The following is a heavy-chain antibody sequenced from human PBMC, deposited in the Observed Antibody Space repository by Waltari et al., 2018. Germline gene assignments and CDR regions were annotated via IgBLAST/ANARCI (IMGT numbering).Heavy chain of an antibody. CDR2: ISGSGGST. CDR1: GFTFSSYA. J-gene: IGHJ6*03. CDR3: AKDGVLRFLEWLYPGYMDV. D-gene: IGHD3-3*01. V-gene: IGHV3-23*04. Sequence: EVQLVESGGGLVQPGGSLRLSCAASGFTFSSYAMSWVRQAPGKGLEWVSAISGSGGSTYYADSVKGRFTSSRDNSKNTLYLQMNSLRAEDTAVYYCAKDGVLRFLEWLYPGYMDVWGKGTTVTVSS.